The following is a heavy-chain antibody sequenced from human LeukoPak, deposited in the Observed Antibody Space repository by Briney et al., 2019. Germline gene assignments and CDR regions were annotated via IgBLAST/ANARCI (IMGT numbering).Heavy chain of an antibody. CDR2: IYPGDSDT. V-gene: IGHV5-51*01. CDR3: ARFYGSGRLFDY. J-gene: IGHJ4*02. Sequence: GESLKISWKGSGYSFTSYWIGRERQMPGQSLERMGIIYPGDSDTRYSPSFQGQVTISADKSISTAYLQWSSLKASGTAMYYCARFYGSGRLFDYWGQGTLVTVSS. D-gene: IGHD3-10*01. CDR1: GYSFTSYW.